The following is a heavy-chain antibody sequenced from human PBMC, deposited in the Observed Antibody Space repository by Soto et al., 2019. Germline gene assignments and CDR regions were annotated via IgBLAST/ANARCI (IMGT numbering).Heavy chain of an antibody. CDR1: GFTFRDYY. J-gene: IGHJ2*01. CDR3: ARGGYYGSGSTVSWYFDL. Sequence: QVQLVESGGGLVKPGGSLRLSCAASGFTFRDYYMRRIRQAPVKGLEWVSHISSSRSYTNDADSVKGRFTISRDNAKKSLSLQMSSLKAEDTAVYYCARGGYYGSGSTVSWYFDLWGRGTLVTVSS. CDR2: ISSSRSYT. V-gene: IGHV3-11*05. D-gene: IGHD3-10*01.